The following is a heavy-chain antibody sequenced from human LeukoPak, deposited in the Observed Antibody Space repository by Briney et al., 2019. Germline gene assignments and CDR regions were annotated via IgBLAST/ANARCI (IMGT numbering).Heavy chain of an antibody. CDR2: IIPIFGTA. CDR3: ASDTTGSATRRPNYGMDV. D-gene: IGHD4-17*01. J-gene: IGHJ6*02. CDR1: GWTFSSYA. Sequence: SVKVSCRASGWTFSSYAMSWVRQAPGQGLEWMEGIIPIFGTANYAQKFQGRVTITADESTSTAYMELSSLRSEDTAVYYCASDTTGSATRRPNYGMDVWGQGTTVTVSS. V-gene: IGHV1-69*13.